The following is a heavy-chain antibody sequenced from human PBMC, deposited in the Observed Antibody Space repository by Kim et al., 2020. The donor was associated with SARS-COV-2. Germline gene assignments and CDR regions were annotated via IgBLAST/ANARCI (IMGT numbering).Heavy chain of an antibody. Sequence: GSLRLSCAASGFSFSGYGMSWVRQAPGKGLQWVSTISNNAGDTYYADSVKGRLTISRDNSKNTLYLQMNSLRADDTAVYYCAKAVYSHGLFDFWGQGSLVTVSS. CDR1: GFSFSGYG. CDR3: AKAVYSHGLFDF. J-gene: IGHJ4*02. D-gene: IGHD3-10*01. CDR2: ISNNAGDT. V-gene: IGHV3-23*01.